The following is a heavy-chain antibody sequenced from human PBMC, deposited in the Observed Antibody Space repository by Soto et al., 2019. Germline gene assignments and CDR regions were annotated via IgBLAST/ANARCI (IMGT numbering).Heavy chain of an antibody. CDR3: AKRPLTGDGFDY. CDR1: GFTFSNYA. D-gene: IGHD2-8*01. V-gene: IGHV3-23*01. Sequence: EVQLLESGGGLVQPGGSLRLSCAASGFTFSNYAMTWVRQAPGKGLELVSVITGSGGGTYFVDSVKGWFTISRDNSKNTVYLQMNSLRAEDTAVYYCAKRPLTGDGFDYGGQGKLVTVSS. CDR2: ITGSGGGT. J-gene: IGHJ4*02.